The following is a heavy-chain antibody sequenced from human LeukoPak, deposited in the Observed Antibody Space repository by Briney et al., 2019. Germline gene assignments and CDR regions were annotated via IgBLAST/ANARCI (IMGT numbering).Heavy chain of an antibody. J-gene: IGHJ4*02. Sequence: SETLSLTCTVSGGSISSYYWSWIRQPPGKGLEWIGDIYYSGSTNYNHSLKSRVTISVDTSKNQFYLRLSSVTAADTAVYYSARLASGSYGPLTPFDYWGQGTLVTVSS. CDR1: GGSISSYY. V-gene: IGHV4-59*08. D-gene: IGHD1-26*01. CDR2: IYYSGST. CDR3: ARLASGSYGPLTPFDY.